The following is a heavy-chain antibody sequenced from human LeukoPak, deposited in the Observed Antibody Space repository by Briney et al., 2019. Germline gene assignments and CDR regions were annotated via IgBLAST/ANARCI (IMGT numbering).Heavy chain of an antibody. CDR1: GFTFSSYS. V-gene: IGHV3-21*01. J-gene: IGHJ6*04. D-gene: IGHD3-9*01. CDR3: ARDTYYDILTGPSRLDV. CDR2: ISSSSSYI. Sequence: GGTLRLSCAASGFTFSSYSMNWVRQAPGKGLEWVSSISSSSSYIYYADSVKGRFTISRDNAKNSLYLQMNSLRAEDTAVYYCARDTYYDILTGPSRLDVWGKGTTVTVSS.